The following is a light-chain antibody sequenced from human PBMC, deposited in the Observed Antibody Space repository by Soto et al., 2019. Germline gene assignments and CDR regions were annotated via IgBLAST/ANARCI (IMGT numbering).Light chain of an antibody. V-gene: IGKV3-15*01. J-gene: IGKJ3*01. CDR1: QSVSSK. CDR2: GAS. Sequence: EIVMTQSPATLSVSPGERATLSCRASQSVSSKLAWYQQKPGQAPRLLIYGASTRATGIPARFSGSGSGTEFTLTISSLQPEDFGVYYCQQYQNWPPFTFGPGTKVDSK. CDR3: QQYQNWPPFT.